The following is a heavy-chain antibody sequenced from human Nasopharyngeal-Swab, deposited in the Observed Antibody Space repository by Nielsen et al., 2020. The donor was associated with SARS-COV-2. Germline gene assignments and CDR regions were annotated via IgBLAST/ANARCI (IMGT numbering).Heavy chain of an antibody. CDR3: AKRGTIFHFSSYYMDV. CDR2: ISYDGSIK. Sequence: GGSLRLSCAASGFTFNNYGMHWVRQAPGKGLGWVALISYDGSIKYYADSVKGRFTISRDYSKSTLHLQMNSLRVEDTAVYYCAKRGTIFHFSSYYMDVWGKGTTVTVSS. V-gene: IGHV3-30*18. CDR1: GFTFNNYG. J-gene: IGHJ6*03. D-gene: IGHD3-3*01.